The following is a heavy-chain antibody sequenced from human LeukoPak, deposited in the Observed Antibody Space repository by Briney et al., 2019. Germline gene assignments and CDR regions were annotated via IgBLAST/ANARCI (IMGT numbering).Heavy chain of an antibody. CDR3: ARTSTIAAADTSFDY. CDR2: INPNGGGT. J-gene: IGHJ4*02. Sequence: GASVKVSCKASGYTFTAYHMHRVRQAPGQGLEWMGWINPNGGGTKYAQKFQGRVTVTGDTSISTASMELSRLKSDDTAVYYCARTSTIAAADTSFDYWGQGTLVTVSS. CDR1: GYTFTAYH. V-gene: IGHV1-2*02. D-gene: IGHD6-13*01.